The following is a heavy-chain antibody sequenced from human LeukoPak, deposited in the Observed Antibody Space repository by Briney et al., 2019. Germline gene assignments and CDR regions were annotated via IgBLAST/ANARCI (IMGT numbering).Heavy chain of an antibody. D-gene: IGHD1-26*01. V-gene: IGHV3-30*18. CDR1: GFAFSTYG. Sequence: GRSLRLSCAASGFAFSTYGMHWVRQAPGKGLEWVSVISYDGTIKYYLDSVKGRFTISRDNSKNTLYLHMYSLRAEDTAVYYCAKIAETSGSYGQGYDYWGQGTLVTVSS. J-gene: IGHJ4*02. CDR3: AKIAETSGSYGQGYDY. CDR2: ISYDGTIK.